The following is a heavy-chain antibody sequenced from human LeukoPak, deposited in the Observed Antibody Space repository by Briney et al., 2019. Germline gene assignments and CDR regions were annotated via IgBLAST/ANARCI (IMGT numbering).Heavy chain of an antibody. J-gene: IGHJ6*02. D-gene: IGHD2-2*02. CDR3: ARVYCSSTSCYRRKYYYYYYGMDV. Sequence: SETLSLTCAVYGGSFSGYYWSWIRQPPGKGLEWIGEINHSGSTNYNPSLKSRVTISVDTSKNQFSLKLSSVTAADTAVYYCARVYCSSTSCYRRKYYYYYYGMDVWGQGTTVTVSS. V-gene: IGHV4-34*01. CDR2: INHSGST. CDR1: GGSFSGYY.